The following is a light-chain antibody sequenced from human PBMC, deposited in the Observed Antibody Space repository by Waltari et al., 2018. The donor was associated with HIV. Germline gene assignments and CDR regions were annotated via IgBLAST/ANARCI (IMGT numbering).Light chain of an antibody. CDR2: DVS. CDR3: SSYTSSSTPLV. Sequence: QSALTQPASVSGSPGQSITISCTGTSSDVGGYNYFSWYQQHPGKAPKLMIYDVSNRPSGVSNRFSGSKSGNTASLTISGLQDEDEADYYCSSYTSSSTPLVFGTGTKVTIL. V-gene: IGLV2-14*01. CDR1: SSDVGGYNY. J-gene: IGLJ1*01.